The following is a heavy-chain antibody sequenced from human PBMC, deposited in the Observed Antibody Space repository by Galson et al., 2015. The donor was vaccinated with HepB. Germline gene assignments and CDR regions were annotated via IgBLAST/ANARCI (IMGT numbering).Heavy chain of an antibody. J-gene: IGHJ6*02. Sequence: SLRLSCAASGFTFSDYHMGWIRQAPGKGLQWVSYISTSGTVMYYADSVKGRSTMSRDNAKKSLFLQMDSLRAEDTAMYFCARGAAEMAPQLFYYYGLDGWGQGTTVTVSS. CDR1: GFTFSDYH. CDR3: ARGAAEMAPQLFYYYGLDG. CDR2: ISTSGTVM. D-gene: IGHD5-24*01. V-gene: IGHV3-11*01.